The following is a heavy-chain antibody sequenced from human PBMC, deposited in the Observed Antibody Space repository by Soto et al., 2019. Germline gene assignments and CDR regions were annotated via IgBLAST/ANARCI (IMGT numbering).Heavy chain of an antibody. D-gene: IGHD3-16*01. J-gene: IGHJ4*02. V-gene: IGHV1-18*01. CDR3: ARRWTTGEIDY. CDR2: ISAYTGNT. Sequence: QVQLVQSGGEVKKPGASVKVSCKASGYIFNSFGISWVRQAPGQGLEWMGWISAYTGNTKYAQNFKGRVTMTTDTPTSTVYMELRSQRSDGPAVYYCARRWTTGEIDYWGQGTLVTV. CDR1: GYIFNSFG.